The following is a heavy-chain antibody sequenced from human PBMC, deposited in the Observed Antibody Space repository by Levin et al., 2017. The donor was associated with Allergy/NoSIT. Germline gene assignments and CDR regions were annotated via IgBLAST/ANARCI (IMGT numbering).Heavy chain of an antibody. CDR2: ISSSSSTI. V-gene: IGHV3-48*01. CDR1: GFTFSSYS. D-gene: IGHD5-18*01. CDR3: ARDGEAAMGYYGMDV. Sequence: GGSLRLSCAASGFTFSSYSMNWVRQAPGKGLEWVSYISSSSSTIYYADSVKGRFTISRDNAKNSLYLQMNSLRAEDTAVYYCARDGEAAMGYYGMDVWGQGTTVTVSS. J-gene: IGHJ6*02.